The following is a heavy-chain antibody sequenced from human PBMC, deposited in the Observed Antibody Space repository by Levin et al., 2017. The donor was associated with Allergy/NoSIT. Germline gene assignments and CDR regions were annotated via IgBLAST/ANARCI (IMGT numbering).Heavy chain of an antibody. J-gene: IGHJ4*02. Sequence: GGSLRLSCAASGFTFSSYGMHWVRQAPGKGLEWVAVISYDGSNKYYADSVKGRFTISRDNSKNTLYLQMNSLRAEDTAVYYCAKDIGARLLWFGELFDYWGQGTLVTVSS. V-gene: IGHV3-30*18. CDR1: GFTFSSYG. CDR3: AKDIGARLLWFGELFDY. D-gene: IGHD3-10*01. CDR2: ISYDGSNK.